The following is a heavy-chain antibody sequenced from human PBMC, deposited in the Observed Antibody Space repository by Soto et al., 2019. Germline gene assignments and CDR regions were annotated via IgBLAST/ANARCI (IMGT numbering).Heavy chain of an antibody. V-gene: IGHV2-5*02. J-gene: IGHJ3*01. CDR1: GFSFSADGVG. D-gene: IGHD3-16*01. CDR3: AHAFGGTSWPNDAFDV. Sequence: QITLKESGPTLVKPTQTLTLTCIFSGFSFSADGVGVGWIRQPPGKALEWLALFYWDDDTRYRPSLKSRLTITKDSSKNQVVLTMTNMDPLDTATYYCAHAFGGTSWPNDAFDVWGQGTVGTVSS. CDR2: FYWDDDT.